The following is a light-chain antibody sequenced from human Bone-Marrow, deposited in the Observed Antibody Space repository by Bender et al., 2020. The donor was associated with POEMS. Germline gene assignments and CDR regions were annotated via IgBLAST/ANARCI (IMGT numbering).Light chain of an antibody. CDR2: SSH. CDR1: SSNIGAHA. Sequence: QSVLTQPPSASGTPGQRVTISCSGGSSNIGAHAVNWYQHLPGTAPKLLIYSSHRRPSGVPDRFSGSKSGNTASLTVSGLQPEDEADYYCSSYAGINSGYVFGTGTKVTVL. J-gene: IGLJ1*01. V-gene: IGLV1-44*01. CDR3: SSYAGINSGYV.